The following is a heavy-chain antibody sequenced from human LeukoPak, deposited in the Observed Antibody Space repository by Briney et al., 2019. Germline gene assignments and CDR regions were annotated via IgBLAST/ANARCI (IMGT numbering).Heavy chain of an antibody. CDR2: INPNSGGT. D-gene: IGHD1-1*01. J-gene: IGHJ4*02. CDR1: GYTFTGYY. Sequence: SVKVSCKASGYTFTGYYMHWVRRAPGQGLEWMGWINPNSGGTNYAQKFQGRVTMTRDTSISTAYMELSRLRSDDTAVYYCAREGVDWNHSVYYFDYWGQGTLVTVSS. CDR3: AREGVDWNHSVYYFDY. V-gene: IGHV1-2*02.